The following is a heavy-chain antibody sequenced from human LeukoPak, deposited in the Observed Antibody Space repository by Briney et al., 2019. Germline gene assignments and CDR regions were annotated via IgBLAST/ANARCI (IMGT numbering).Heavy chain of an antibody. V-gene: IGHV3-21*01. CDR3: AREFGYNKRIDS. CDR1: GFTFSSYS. J-gene: IGHJ4*02. Sequence: PGGSPRLSCAASGFTFSSYSMNWVRQAPGKGLEWVSSISSSSSYIYYADSVKGRFTISRDNAKNSLYLQMSGLRVEDTAVYYCAREFGYNKRIDSRGQGILVTVSS. CDR2: ISSSSSYI. D-gene: IGHD5-24*01.